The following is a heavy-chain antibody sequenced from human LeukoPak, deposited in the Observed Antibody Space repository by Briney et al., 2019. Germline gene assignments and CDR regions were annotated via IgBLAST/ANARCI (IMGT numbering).Heavy chain of an antibody. D-gene: IGHD3-9*01. J-gene: IGHJ6*04. CDR1: GFTFSSYS. CDR2: ISSSSSYI. Sequence: GGSLRLSCAASGFTFSSYSMNWVRQAPGKGLEWVSSISSSSSYIYYADSVKGRFTISRDNAKNSLYLQMNSLRAEDTAVYYCARDRGGYDILTGYYYYYGVDVWGKGTTATVSS. V-gene: IGHV3-21*01. CDR3: ARDRGGYDILTGYYYYYGVDV.